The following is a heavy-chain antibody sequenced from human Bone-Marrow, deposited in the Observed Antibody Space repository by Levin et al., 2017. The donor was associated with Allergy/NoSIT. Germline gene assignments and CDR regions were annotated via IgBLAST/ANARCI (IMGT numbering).Heavy chain of an antibody. CDR1: GYTFTGYY. D-gene: IGHD4-17*01. J-gene: IGHJ4*02. CDR3: ARALDYGDYFSPVFY. V-gene: IGHV1-2*06. CDR2: INPNSGGT. Sequence: GESLKISCKASGYTFTGYYMHWVRQAPGQGLEWMGRINPNSGGTNYAQKFQGRVTMTRDTSISTAYMELSRLRSDDTAVYYCARALDYGDYFSPVFYWGQGTLVTVSS.